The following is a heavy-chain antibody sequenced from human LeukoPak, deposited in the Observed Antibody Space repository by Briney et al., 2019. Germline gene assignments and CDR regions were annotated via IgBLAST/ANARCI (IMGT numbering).Heavy chain of an antibody. D-gene: IGHD6-19*01. CDR2: IIPIFGIA. CDR1: GGTFSSYA. CDR3: ARVPDSGSGWYSGYYYGMDV. Sequence: ASVKVSCKASGGTFSSYAISWVRQAPGQGLEWMGRIIPIFGIANYAQKFQGRVTITADKSTSTAYMELSSLRSEDTAVYYCARVPDSGSGWYSGYYYGMDVWGQGTTVTVSS. J-gene: IGHJ6*02. V-gene: IGHV1-69*04.